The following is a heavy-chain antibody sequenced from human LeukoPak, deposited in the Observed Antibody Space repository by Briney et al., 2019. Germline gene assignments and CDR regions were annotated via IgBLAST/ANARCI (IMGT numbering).Heavy chain of an antibody. CDR1: GYTFTSYY. CDR3: ARSNNWNYEENWFDP. Sequence: ASVKVSCKASGYTFTSYYMHWVRQAPGQGLEWMGIINPSGGSTSYAQKFQGRVTMTRDTSTSTVYMEPSSLRSEDTAVYYCARSNNWNYEENWFDPWGQGTLATVSS. V-gene: IGHV1-46*01. D-gene: IGHD1-7*01. CDR2: INPSGGST. J-gene: IGHJ5*02.